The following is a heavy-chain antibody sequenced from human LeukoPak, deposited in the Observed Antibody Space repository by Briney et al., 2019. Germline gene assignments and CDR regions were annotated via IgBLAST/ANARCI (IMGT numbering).Heavy chain of an antibody. Sequence: SQTLSLTCTVSGGSISSGSYYWSWIRQPPGKGLEWIGYIYHSGSTYYNPSLKSRVTISVDTSKNQFSLKLSSVTAADTAVYYCARGASCGGDCYLDDAFDIWGQGTMVTVSS. CDR2: IYHSGST. D-gene: IGHD2-21*02. V-gene: IGHV4-30-4*07. CDR3: ARGASCGGDCYLDDAFDI. CDR1: GGSISSGSYY. J-gene: IGHJ3*02.